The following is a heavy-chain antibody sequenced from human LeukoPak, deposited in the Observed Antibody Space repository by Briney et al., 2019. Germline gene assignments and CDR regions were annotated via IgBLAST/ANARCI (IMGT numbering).Heavy chain of an antibody. D-gene: IGHD3-16*02. J-gene: IGHJ3*02. CDR3: ARDGGLGELSFFAFDI. CDR2: IYYSGST. CDR1: GGSISSSSYY. Sequence: KTSETLSLTCTISGGSISSSSYYWGWIRQPPGKGLEWIGSIYYSGSTYYNPSLKSRVTISVDTSKNQFSLKLSSVTAADTAVYYCARDGGLGELSFFAFDIWGQGTMVTVSS. V-gene: IGHV4-39*07.